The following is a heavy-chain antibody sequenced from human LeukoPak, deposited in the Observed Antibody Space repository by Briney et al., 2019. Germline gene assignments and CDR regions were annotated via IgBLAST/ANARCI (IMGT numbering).Heavy chain of an antibody. J-gene: IGHJ4*02. Sequence: ASVKVSCKASGYTFTGYYMHWVRQAPGQGLEWMGWINPNSGGTNYAQKFQGRVTMTRDTSISTAYMELSRLRSDDTAVYYCARDQYCSGGNCYPYFYYWGQGTLVTVSS. CDR2: INPNSGGT. CDR3: ARDQYCSGGNCYPYFYY. CDR1: GYTFTGYY. D-gene: IGHD2-15*01. V-gene: IGHV1-2*02.